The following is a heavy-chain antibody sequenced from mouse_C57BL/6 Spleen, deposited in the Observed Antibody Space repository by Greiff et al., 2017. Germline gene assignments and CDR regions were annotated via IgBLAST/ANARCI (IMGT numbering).Heavy chain of an antibody. CDR3: ARSHYYGSSLYAMNY. CDR1: GFTFSDYG. CDR2: ISNLAYSI. D-gene: IGHD1-1*01. V-gene: IGHV5-15*01. Sequence: EVQVVESGGGLVQPGGSLKLSCAASGFTFSDYGMAWVRQAPRKGPEWVAFISNLAYSIYYADTVTGRFTISRENAKNTLYLEMSSLRSEDTAMYYCARSHYYGSSLYAMNYWGQGTSVTVSS. J-gene: IGHJ4*01.